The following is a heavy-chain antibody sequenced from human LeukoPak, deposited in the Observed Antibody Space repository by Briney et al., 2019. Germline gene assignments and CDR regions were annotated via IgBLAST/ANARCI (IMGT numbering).Heavy chain of an antibody. CDR2: ISAYNGNT. V-gene: IGHV1-18*01. CDR1: GGTFSSYA. Sequence: ASVKVSCKASGGTFSSYAISWVRQAPGQGLEWMGWISAYNGNTNYAQKLQGRVTMTTDTSTSTAYMELRSLRSDDTAVYYCAQDGRLARFDYWGQGTLVTVSS. J-gene: IGHJ4*02. D-gene: IGHD3-9*01. CDR3: AQDGRLARFDY.